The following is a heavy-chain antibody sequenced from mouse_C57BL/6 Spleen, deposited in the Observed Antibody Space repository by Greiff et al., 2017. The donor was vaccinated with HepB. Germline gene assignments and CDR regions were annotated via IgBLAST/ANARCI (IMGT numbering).Heavy chain of an antibody. D-gene: IGHD1-1*01. V-gene: IGHV1-59*01. J-gene: IGHJ4*01. Sequence: QVQLQQPGAELVRPGTSVKLSCKASGYTFTSYWMHWVKQRPGQGLEWIGVIDPSDSYTNYNQKFKGKATLTVDTSSSTAYMQLSSLTSEDSAVYYCARFTTVVADEGDYAMDYWGQGTSVTVSS. CDR1: GYTFTSYW. CDR3: ARFTTVVADEGDYAMDY. CDR2: IDPSDSYT.